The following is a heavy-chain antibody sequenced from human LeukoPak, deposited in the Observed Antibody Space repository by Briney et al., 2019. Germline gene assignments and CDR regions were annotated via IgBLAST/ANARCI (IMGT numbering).Heavy chain of an antibody. Sequence: GGSLRLSCAASGFTFSSYGMHWVRQAPGKGLEWVAFIRYDGSNKYYADSVKGRFTISRDNSKNTLYLQMNSLKTEDTAVYYCTIVKVGVGALDYWGQGTLVTVSS. V-gene: IGHV3-30*02. CDR1: GFTFSSYG. CDR2: IRYDGSNK. D-gene: IGHD1-26*01. CDR3: TIVKVGVGALDY. J-gene: IGHJ4*02.